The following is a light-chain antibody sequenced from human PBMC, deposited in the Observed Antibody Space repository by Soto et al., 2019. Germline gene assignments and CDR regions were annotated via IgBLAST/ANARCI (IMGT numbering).Light chain of an antibody. V-gene: IGKV1-5*03. J-gene: IGKJ4*01. Sequence: DIQMTQSPSTLSASVGDRLTITCRASQSISNWLAWYQQKPGKAPNLLIYKASSLESGVPSRFSGSGSGTEFTLTISSLQPEDFATYYCQQFHSYSPVTFGGGTKVEIK. CDR2: KAS. CDR1: QSISNW. CDR3: QQFHSYSPVT.